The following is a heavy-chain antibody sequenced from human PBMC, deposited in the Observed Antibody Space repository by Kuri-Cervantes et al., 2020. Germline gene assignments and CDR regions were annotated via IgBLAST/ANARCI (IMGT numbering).Heavy chain of an antibody. J-gene: IGHJ4*02. Sequence: SVKVSCKASGGTFSSYAISWVRQAPGQGLEWMGGIIPIFGTANYAQKFQGRVTITADESTSTAYMELSSLRSEDTAVYYCARVRDILTGPLRYWGQGTLVTGSS. CDR2: IIPIFGTA. D-gene: IGHD3-9*01. V-gene: IGHV1-69*13. CDR1: GGTFSSYA. CDR3: ARVRDILTGPLRY.